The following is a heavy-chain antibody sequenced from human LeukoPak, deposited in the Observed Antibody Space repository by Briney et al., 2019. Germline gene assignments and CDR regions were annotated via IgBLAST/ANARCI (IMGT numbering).Heavy chain of an antibody. CDR2: INPNSGGT. Sequence: ASVKVSCKASGYTFTGYYMHWVRQAPGQGLEWMGWINPNSGGTNYAQKFQGRVTMTRDTSISTAYMELSRLRSDDTVVYYCARIAVAGTDFDYWGQGTLVTVSS. D-gene: IGHD6-19*01. J-gene: IGHJ4*02. CDR1: GYTFTGYY. V-gene: IGHV1-2*02. CDR3: ARIAVAGTDFDY.